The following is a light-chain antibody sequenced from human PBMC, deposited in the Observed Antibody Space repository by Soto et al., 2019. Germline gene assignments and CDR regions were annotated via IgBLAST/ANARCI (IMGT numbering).Light chain of an antibody. CDR3: QQRSNWPPLT. CDR1: QSVSSD. V-gene: IGKV3-11*01. CDR2: DAS. J-gene: IGKJ4*01. Sequence: EIVLTQSPATLYLSPGERATFSCRASQSVSSDLVWYQQKPGQAPRLLIYDASNRATGIPARFSGSGSGTDFTLTISSLEPEDFAVYYCQQRSNWPPLTFGGGTKVEI.